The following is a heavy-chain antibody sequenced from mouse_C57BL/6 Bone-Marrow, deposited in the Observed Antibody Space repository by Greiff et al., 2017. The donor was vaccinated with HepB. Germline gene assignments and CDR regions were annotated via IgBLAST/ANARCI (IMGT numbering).Heavy chain of an antibody. CDR2: IYPSDSYT. V-gene: IGHV1-69*01. D-gene: IGHD2-4*01. Sequence: QVQLQQPGAELVLPGASVKLSCKASGYTFTSYCMHWVKQRPGQGLEWIGEIYPSDSYTNYTQKFKGKATLTVDKSSSTAYMKLSSLASEDSAVYYCARRFYYYDYGGPYAIDYWGQGTSVTVSS. J-gene: IGHJ4*01. CDR3: ARRFYYYDYGGPYAIDY. CDR1: GYTFTSYC.